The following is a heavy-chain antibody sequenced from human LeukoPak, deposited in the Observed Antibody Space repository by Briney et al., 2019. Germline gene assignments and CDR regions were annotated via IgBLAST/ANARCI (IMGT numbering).Heavy chain of an antibody. CDR2: IHPSTGNP. CDR1: GYTFTNYA. J-gene: IGHJ4*02. D-gene: IGHD3-16*02. CDR3: ARAFQSLGGLSLPDY. V-gene: IGHV7-4-1*02. Sequence: ASVKVSCKASGYTFTNYAMNWVRQAPGQGLEWMGWIHPSTGNPAYAQGFTGRFVFSLDTSVSTTYLQITSLKAEDTAVYFCARAFQSLGGLSLPDYWGQGTLVTVSS.